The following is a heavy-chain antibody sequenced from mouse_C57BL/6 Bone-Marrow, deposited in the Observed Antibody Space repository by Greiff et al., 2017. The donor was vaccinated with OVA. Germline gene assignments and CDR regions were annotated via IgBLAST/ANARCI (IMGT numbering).Heavy chain of an antibody. J-gene: IGHJ2*01. CDR2: INPGSGGT. D-gene: IGHD2-3*01. CDR1: GYAFTNYL. Sequence: VQLVESGAELVRPGTSVKVSCKASGYAFTNYLIEWVKQRPGQGLEWIGVINPGSGGTNYNEKFKGKATLTADKSSSTAYMQLSSLTSEDSAVYFCARGRGYDGYPNFDYWGQGTTLTVSS. V-gene: IGHV1-54*01. CDR3: ARGRGYDGYPNFDY.